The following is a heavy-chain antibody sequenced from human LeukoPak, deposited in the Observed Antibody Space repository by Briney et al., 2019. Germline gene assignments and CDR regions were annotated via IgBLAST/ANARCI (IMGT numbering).Heavy chain of an antibody. Sequence: GGSLRLSCAASGFTFSSYSMNWVRQAPGKGLEWVSSISSGSSYIYYADSVKGLFTISRDNAKNSLYLQMNSLRAEDTAVYYCASASDSSGYYSYFDHWGQSTLVTVSS. J-gene: IGHJ1*01. D-gene: IGHD3-22*01. V-gene: IGHV3-21*01. CDR1: GFTFSSYS. CDR3: ASASDSSGYYSYFDH. CDR2: ISSGSSYI.